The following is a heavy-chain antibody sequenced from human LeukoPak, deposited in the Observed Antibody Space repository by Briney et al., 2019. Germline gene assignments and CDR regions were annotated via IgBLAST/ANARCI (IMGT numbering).Heavy chain of an antibody. V-gene: IGHV4-59*01. CDR2: INYSGNT. CDR1: GDSISSYY. Sequence: SETLSLTGTVSGDSISSYYWSWIRQPPGKGLEWMGYINYSGNTNYNPSLKSRVTISVDTSKNQFSLRLTSVTAADTAVYYCAREGRQDYVYFDCWGQGTLVTVSS. J-gene: IGHJ4*02. CDR3: AREGRQDYVYFDC. D-gene: IGHD4-17*01.